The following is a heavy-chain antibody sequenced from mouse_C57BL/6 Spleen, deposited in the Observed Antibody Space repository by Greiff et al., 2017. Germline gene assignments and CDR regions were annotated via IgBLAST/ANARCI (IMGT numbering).Heavy chain of an antibody. CDR3: ARGPYGSPHYDAMDY. CDR2: ISDGGSYT. CDR1: GFTFSSYA. D-gene: IGHD1-1*01. J-gene: IGHJ4*01. Sequence: EVQLVESGGGLVKPGGSLKLSCAASGFTFSSYAMSWVRQTPEKRLEWVATISDGGSYTYYPDNVKGRFTSSRDKAKNNLYLQMSHLKSEDTAMYYCARGPYGSPHYDAMDYWGQGTSVTVSS. V-gene: IGHV5-4*01.